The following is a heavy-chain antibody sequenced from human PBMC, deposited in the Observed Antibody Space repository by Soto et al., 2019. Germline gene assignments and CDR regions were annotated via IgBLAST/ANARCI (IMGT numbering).Heavy chain of an antibody. CDR1: GDSVSSKSTS. CDR2: TYYRSKWYT. CDR3: ARTRGILLTAGFDP. V-gene: IGHV6-1*01. Sequence: SQTLSLTCAVSGDSVSSKSTSWNLIRQSPSRGLEWLGRTYYRSKWYTEYAGSVESRITINPDTSNNQFSLQLTSVTPDDTAVYYCARTRGILLTAGFDPWGQGTLVTVYS. J-gene: IGHJ5*02. D-gene: IGHD2-21*02.